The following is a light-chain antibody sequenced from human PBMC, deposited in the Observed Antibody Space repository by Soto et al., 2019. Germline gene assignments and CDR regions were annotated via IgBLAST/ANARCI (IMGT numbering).Light chain of an antibody. CDR2: AAS. CDR3: QYYNNWLAT. Sequence: EGVIPQSPGTMYMSPGDKVSLSCRANQTISNTLAWYQQKSGQAPRLLIYAASTRATGVSARFSGSGSGTEFTLTISSLQSEDFTIYYCQYYNNWLATFGGGTKVDIK. CDR1: QTISNT. V-gene: IGKV3-15*01. J-gene: IGKJ4*01.